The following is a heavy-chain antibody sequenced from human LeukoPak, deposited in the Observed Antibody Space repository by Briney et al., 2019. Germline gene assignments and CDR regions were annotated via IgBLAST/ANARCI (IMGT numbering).Heavy chain of an antibody. CDR3: ATLGGGSRLGY. V-gene: IGHV3-30*03. J-gene: IGHJ4*02. Sequence: GGSLRLSCAASGFTFSSYAMHWVRQAPGKGLEWVTVISYDGSSKYYAESVKGRFTISRDNAKNSLYLQMNSLRAEDTAVYYCATLGGGSRLGYWGQGTLVTVSS. D-gene: IGHD3-16*01. CDR1: GFTFSSYA. CDR2: ISYDGSSK.